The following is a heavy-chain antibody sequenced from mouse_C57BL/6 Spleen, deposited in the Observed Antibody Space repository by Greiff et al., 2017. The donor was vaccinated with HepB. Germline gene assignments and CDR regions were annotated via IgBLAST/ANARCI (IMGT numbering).Heavy chain of an antibody. CDR1: GYAFSSSW. D-gene: IGHD1-3*01. J-gene: IGHJ3*01. Sequence: QVHVKQSGPELVKPGASVKISCKASGYAFSSSWMNWVKQRPGKGLEWIGRIYPGDGDTNYNGKFKGKATLTADKSSSTAYMQLSSLTSEDSAVYFCARHNPTAYWGQGTLVTVSA. V-gene: IGHV1-82*01. CDR2: IYPGDGDT. CDR3: ARHNPTAY.